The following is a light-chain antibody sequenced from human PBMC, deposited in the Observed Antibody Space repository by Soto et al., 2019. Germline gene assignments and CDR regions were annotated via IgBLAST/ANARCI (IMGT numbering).Light chain of an antibody. CDR2: GVS. CDR1: RSDVGGYNF. CDR3: CSYAGSNHLV. J-gene: IGLJ2*01. V-gene: IGLV2-11*01. Sequence: QSALTQPRSVSGSPGQSVTISCTGPRSDVGGYNFVSWYQQHPGKAPKLMIYGVSKRPSGVPDRFSGSKSGNTASLTISGLQAEDEADYYCCSYAGSNHLVFGGGTKLTVL.